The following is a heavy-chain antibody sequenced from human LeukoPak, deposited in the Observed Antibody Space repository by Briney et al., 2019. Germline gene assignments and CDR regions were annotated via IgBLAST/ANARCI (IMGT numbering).Heavy chain of an antibody. Sequence: ASVKISCKASGYIFTNYYLYWVRQAPGQGLEWMGVINPVGGVTTYAQRFQGRVTMTRDTSTSTFDMELSSLKSEDTAVYYCAGLWSYYDNSGFFEDYWGQGTLVTVSS. V-gene: IGHV1-46*01. CDR1: GYIFTNYY. D-gene: IGHD3-22*01. CDR2: INPVGGVT. J-gene: IGHJ4*02. CDR3: AGLWSYYDNSGFFEDY.